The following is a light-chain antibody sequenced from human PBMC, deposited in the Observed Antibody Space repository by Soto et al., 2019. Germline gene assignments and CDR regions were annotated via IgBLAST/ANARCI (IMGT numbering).Light chain of an antibody. CDR3: QQSYDISPIT. J-gene: IGKJ5*01. CDR2: AAS. Sequence: DIQMTQSPSSLSVSVGDRVTMTCRASETISTFLNWYQVKPGKAXKLLIYAASTLQDGVPSRFSGSGSGTDFTLPINSLQPEDFAYYYCQQSYDISPITFGQGTRLEIK. V-gene: IGKV1-39*01. CDR1: ETISTF.